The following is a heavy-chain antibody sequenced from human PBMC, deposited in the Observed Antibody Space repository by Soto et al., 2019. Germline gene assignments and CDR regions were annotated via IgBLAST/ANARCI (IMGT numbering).Heavy chain of an antibody. D-gene: IGHD3-22*01. V-gene: IGHV1-69*08. CDR2: IIPMLGIA. Sequence: QVQLVQSGAEVKKPGSSVKVSCKGSGGNFSRYSMSWVRQAPGQGLEWMGRIIPMLGIAKYAQKFQGRVTITADRSTSTAYMEVSSLRSEDTAVFYCARDRDGFDSNGYYLDYWGQGTLLTVTS. CDR1: GGNFSRYS. CDR3: ARDRDGFDSNGYYLDY. J-gene: IGHJ4*02.